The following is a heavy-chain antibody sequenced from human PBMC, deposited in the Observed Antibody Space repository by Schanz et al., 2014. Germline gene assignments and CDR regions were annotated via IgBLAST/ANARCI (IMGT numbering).Heavy chain of an antibody. J-gene: IGHJ4*02. D-gene: IGHD4-4*01. CDR1: GGSIKRGDTY. Sequence: QVQLQESGPRLVKPSQTLSLTCTVAGGSIKRGDTYWNWIRQQPGKGLEWIGYIYSGSSYFNPSLKSRVTIAGDASKNQFSMTLSSVTVADTAVYYCARGHDYRPVEYWGQGVLVSVSS. CDR2: IYSGSS. CDR3: ARGHDYRPVEY. V-gene: IGHV4-31*03.